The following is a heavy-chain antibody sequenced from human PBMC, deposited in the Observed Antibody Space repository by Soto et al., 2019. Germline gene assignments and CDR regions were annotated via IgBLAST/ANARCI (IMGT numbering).Heavy chain of an antibody. J-gene: IGHJ6*02. D-gene: IGHD3-3*01. CDR1: AVTVSSYG. CDR2: ISYEGSNK. Sequence: QVQVVESGGGVVEPGGALRLSCAASAVTVSSYGRHWVRQAPGKGLEWVAFISYEGSNKYYADSVEGRFTISRNNSKNTLYLKMNSLSPEDTAVYYCAKGLSPAVGGFYFYYGMDAWAKGPRSPSP. CDR3: AKGLSPAVGGFYFYYGMDA. V-gene: IGHV3-30*18.